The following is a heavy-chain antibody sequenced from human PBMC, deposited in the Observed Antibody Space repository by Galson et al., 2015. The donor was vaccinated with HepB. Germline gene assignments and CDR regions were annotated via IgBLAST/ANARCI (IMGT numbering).Heavy chain of an antibody. CDR2: ISEYIGNA. Sequence: SVKVSCKASGYTFTSYGISWVRQAPGQGLEWMGWISEYIGNANYAQKVQGRVTLTTDTSTSTAYMELRSLRSDDTAIYYCARDLYPQLTSEGPFDYWGQGTLVTVSS. CDR1: GYTFTSYG. J-gene: IGHJ4*02. D-gene: IGHD6-13*01. CDR3: ARDLYPQLTSEGPFDY. V-gene: IGHV1-18*01.